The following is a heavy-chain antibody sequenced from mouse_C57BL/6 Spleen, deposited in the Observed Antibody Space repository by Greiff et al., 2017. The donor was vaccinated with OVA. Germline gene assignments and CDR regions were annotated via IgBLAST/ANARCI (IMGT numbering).Heavy chain of an antibody. Sequence: QVQLQQSGAELMKPGASVKLSCKATGYTFTGYWIEWVKQRPGHGLEWIGEILPGSGSTNYNEKFKGKATFTADTYSNTADMQLSSLTTEDSALYYGARREQGRRLYWYFDVWGTGTTVTVSS. V-gene: IGHV1-9*01. J-gene: IGHJ1*03. CDR3: ARREQGRRLYWYFDV. CDR1: GYTFTGYW. D-gene: IGHD4-1*01. CDR2: ILPGSGST.